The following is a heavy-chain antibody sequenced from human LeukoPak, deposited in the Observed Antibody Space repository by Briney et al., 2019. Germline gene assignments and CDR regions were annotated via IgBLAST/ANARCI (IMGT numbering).Heavy chain of an antibody. V-gene: IGHV4-59*08. CDR2: IYYSGST. CDR3: ARQYSSGWRPAFDY. D-gene: IGHD6-19*01. J-gene: IGHJ4*02. CDR1: GGSISSYY. Sequence: SETLSLTCTVSGGSISSYYWSWIRQPPGKGLEWIGYIYYSGSTNYNPSLKSQVTISVDTSKNQFSLKLSSVTAADTAVYYCARQYSSGWRPAFDYWGQGTLVTVSS.